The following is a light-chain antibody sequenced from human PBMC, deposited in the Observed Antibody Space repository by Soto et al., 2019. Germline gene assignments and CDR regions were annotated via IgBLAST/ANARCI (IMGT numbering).Light chain of an antibody. CDR1: SSDVGGYNY. V-gene: IGLV2-14*01. CDR2: EVS. Sequence: QSALTQPASVSGSPGQSITISCTGTSSDVGGYNYDSWYQQHPGKAPKLMIYEVSNRPSGVSNRFSGSKSGNTASLTISGLQAEDEADYYCSSYISSSIDYVFGTGTKVTVL. CDR3: SSYISSSIDYV. J-gene: IGLJ1*01.